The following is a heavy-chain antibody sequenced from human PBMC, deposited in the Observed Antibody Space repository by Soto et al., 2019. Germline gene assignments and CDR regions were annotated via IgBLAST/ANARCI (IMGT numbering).Heavy chain of an antibody. D-gene: IGHD2-2*01. J-gene: IGHJ4*02. Sequence: GASVKVSCKVSGYTFTSYYMHWVRQAPGQGLEWMGIINPSGGSTSYAQKFQGRVTMTRDTSTSTVYMELSSLRSEDTAVYYCARGDIVVVPAARRYYFDYWGQGTLVTVS. CDR2: INPSGGST. CDR1: GYTFTSYY. CDR3: ARGDIVVVPAARRYYFDY. V-gene: IGHV1-46*01.